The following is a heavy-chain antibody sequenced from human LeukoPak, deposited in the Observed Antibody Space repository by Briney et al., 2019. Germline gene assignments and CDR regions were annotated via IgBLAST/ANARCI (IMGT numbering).Heavy chain of an antibody. CDR2: ISGSGGST. J-gene: IGHJ4*02. D-gene: IGHD3-22*01. Sequence: PGGSLRLSCAASGFTFSSYGMHWVRQAPGKGLEWVSSISGSGGSTYYADSVKGRFTISRDNSKNTLFLQMNSLRAEDTAVYYCAKDPYYYDTSGYNGDYWGQGTLVTVSP. CDR1: GFTFSSYG. CDR3: AKDPYYYDTSGYNGDY. V-gene: IGHV3-23*01.